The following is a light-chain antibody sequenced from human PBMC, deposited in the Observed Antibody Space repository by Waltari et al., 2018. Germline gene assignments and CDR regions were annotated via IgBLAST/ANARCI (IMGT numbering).Light chain of an antibody. CDR1: NIGTYS. V-gene: IGLV3-21*04. CDR2: YDS. J-gene: IGLJ1*01. Sequence: SYVVTQPPSVSVAPGETATITCGGANIGTYSLPWYQQKAGQAPVLVIFYDSDRSSGIPERFSGSNSGNTATLTISRVEAGDEASYYCHVWHPDVDPGVFGTGTEVTVL. CDR3: HVWHPDVDPGV.